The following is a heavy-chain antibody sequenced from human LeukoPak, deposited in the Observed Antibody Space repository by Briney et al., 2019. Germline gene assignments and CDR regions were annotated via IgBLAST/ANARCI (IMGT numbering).Heavy chain of an antibody. CDR3: ARSSYSSSSSV. V-gene: IGHV3-7*03. J-gene: IGHJ3*01. Sequence: GALRLPCAVPGFTFSGFWMSWSRQAPGKGLEGVASINSDGSEGYYADVVKGRFTISRDNAKNSLYLQINSLRAEDTAVYYCARSSYSSSSSVWGQGTMVTVSS. D-gene: IGHD6-6*01. CDR1: GFTFSGFW. CDR2: INSDGSEG.